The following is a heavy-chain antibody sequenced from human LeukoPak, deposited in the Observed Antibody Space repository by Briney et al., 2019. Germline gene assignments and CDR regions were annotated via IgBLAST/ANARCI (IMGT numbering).Heavy chain of an antibody. Sequence: GGSLRLSCAAPGFSFSSYSMNWVRQELGEGLEWVSSISSSSSYIYYADSVKGRFTISRDNAKNSLYLQMNSLRAEDTAVYYCAGGKGSSWYKSWFDPWGQGTLVTVSS. D-gene: IGHD6-13*01. CDR2: ISSSSSYI. J-gene: IGHJ5*02. CDR1: GFSFSSYS. CDR3: AGGKGSSWYKSWFDP. V-gene: IGHV3-21*01.